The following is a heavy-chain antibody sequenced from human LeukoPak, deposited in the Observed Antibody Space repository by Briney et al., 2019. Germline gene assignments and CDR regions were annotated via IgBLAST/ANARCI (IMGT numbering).Heavy chain of an antibody. CDR3: ARDREGSSGWYAWWYYGMDV. J-gene: IGHJ6*02. V-gene: IGHV3-21*01. D-gene: IGHD6-19*01. CDR2: ISSSSSYI. CDR1: GFTFSSYS. Sequence: GGSLRLSCAASGFTFSSYSMNWVRQAPGKGLEWVSSISSSSSYIYYADSVKGRFTISRDNAKNSLYLQMNSLRAEDTAVYYCARDREGSSGWYAWWYYGMDVWGQGTTVTVSS.